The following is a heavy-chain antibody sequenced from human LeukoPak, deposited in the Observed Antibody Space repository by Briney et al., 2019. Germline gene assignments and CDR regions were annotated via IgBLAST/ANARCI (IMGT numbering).Heavy chain of an antibody. V-gene: IGHV4-31*03. CDR3: AMGYGDYGDDY. J-gene: IGHJ4*02. CDR2: IYYSGST. D-gene: IGHD4-17*01. Sequence: SQTLSLTCTVSGGSISSGGYYWSWIRQHPGKGLEWIGYIYYSGSTYYNPSLKSRVTVSLDTSKNEFSLKLTSVTAADTAVYYCAMGYGDYGDDYWGQGTLVTVSS. CDR1: GGSISSGGYY.